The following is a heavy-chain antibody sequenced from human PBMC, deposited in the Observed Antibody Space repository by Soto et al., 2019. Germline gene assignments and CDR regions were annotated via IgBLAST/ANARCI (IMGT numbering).Heavy chain of an antibody. J-gene: IGHJ5*02. D-gene: IGHD6-13*01. Sequence: SVKVSCKTSGGTLSRHAINWVRQAPGQGLEWMGGIIPMFGTTNYAQKFKGRVTISADESTSTAYMELSSLRSEDTAVYYCARGAIHGSSWYFWFDPWGQGTLVAVSS. CDR1: GGTLSRHA. CDR3: ARGAIHGSSWYFWFDP. CDR2: IIPMFGTT. V-gene: IGHV1-69*13.